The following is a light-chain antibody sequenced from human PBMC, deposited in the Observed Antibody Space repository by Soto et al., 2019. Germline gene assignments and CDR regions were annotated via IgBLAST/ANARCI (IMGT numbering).Light chain of an antibody. CDR1: QSVSSN. CDR3: QQYDNWPWT. Sequence: EIGMTQSPATMSVSPGEGATLSCRASQSVSSNLVCYEQKLGQAPRLLIYGASTRAPGIPARFSGSGSGTEFTLTICGLQSEDFAVYSCQQYDNWPWTFGQGAKVEIK. CDR2: GAS. V-gene: IGKV3-15*01. J-gene: IGKJ1*01.